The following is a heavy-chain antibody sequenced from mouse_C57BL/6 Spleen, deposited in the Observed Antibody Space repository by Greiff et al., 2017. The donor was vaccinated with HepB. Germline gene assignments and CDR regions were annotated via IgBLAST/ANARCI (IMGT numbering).Heavy chain of an antibody. J-gene: IGHJ4*01. CDR1: GFTFSSYA. D-gene: IGHD1-1*01. CDR3: TREAYGSSYDAMDY. Sequence: VQLKESGEGLVKPGGSLKLSCAASGFTFSSYAMSWVRQTPEKRLEWVAYISSGGDYIYYADTVKCRFPISRDNARNTLYLQMSSLKSEDTAMYYCTREAYGSSYDAMDYWGQGTSVTVSS. CDR2: ISSGGDYI. V-gene: IGHV5-9-1*02.